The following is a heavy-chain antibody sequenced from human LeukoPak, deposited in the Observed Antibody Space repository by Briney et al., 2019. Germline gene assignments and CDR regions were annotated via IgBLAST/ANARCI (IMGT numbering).Heavy chain of an antibody. D-gene: IGHD1-26*01. CDR1: GFTFNTYA. J-gene: IGHJ4*02. Sequence: GGSLRLSCAASGFTFNTYAMSWVRQAPGKGLEWVSAISGSGGRTYYADSVKGRFTISRDNSKNTLYLQMKSLRAEDTAVYYCARVRSWRPGPDYWGQGTLVTVSS. V-gene: IGHV3-23*01. CDR3: ARVRSWRPGPDY. CDR2: ISGSGGRT.